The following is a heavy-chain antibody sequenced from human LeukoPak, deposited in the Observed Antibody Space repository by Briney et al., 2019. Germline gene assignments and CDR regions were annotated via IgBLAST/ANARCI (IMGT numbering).Heavy chain of an antibody. CDR1: GYTFTGYY. CDR3: ARALNWGSYYYYMDV. CDR2: INPNSGGT. J-gene: IGHJ6*03. Sequence: ASVKVSCKASGYTFTGYYMHWVRQAPGQGREWMGWINPNSGGTNYAQKFQGRVTMTRDTSISTAYMELSRLRSDDTAVYYCARALNWGSYYYYMDVWGKGTTVTVSS. D-gene: IGHD7-27*01. V-gene: IGHV1-2*02.